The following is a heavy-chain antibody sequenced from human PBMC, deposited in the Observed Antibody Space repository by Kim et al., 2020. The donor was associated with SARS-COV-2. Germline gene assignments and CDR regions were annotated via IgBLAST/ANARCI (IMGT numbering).Heavy chain of an antibody. CDR3: ARDPLYSSSWYRSYYYYG. V-gene: IGHV3-33*01. CDR2: IWYDGSNK. J-gene: IGHJ6*01. Sequence: GGSLRLSCAASGFTFRSYGMHWVRQAPGKGLEWVAVIWYDGSNKYYEDSVKGRFTISRDNSKNTLYLQMNSLRAEDTAVYYCARDPLYSSSWYRSYYYYG. D-gene: IGHD6-13*01. CDR1: GFTFRSYG.